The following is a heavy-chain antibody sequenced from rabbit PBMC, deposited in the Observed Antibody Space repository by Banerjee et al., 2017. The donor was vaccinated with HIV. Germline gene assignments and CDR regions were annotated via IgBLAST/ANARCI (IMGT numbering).Heavy chain of an antibody. V-gene: IGHV1S43*01. CDR3: ARGLVAGVLDL. Sequence: QEQLVESGGGLVKPGASLTLTCKASGFSFSNGYDMCWVRQAPGKGLEWIGCIDTGSGYTYYASWAKGRFTITRSTSLKTVTLQLNSLTAADTATYFCARGLVAGVLDLWGQGTLVTVS. CDR2: IDTGSGYT. CDR1: GFSFSNGYD. J-gene: IGHJ4*01. D-gene: IGHD3-3*01.